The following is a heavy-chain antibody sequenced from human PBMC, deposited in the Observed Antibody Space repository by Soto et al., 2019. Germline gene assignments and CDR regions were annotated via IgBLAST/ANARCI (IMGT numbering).Heavy chain of an antibody. J-gene: IGHJ6*02. CDR2: IYYSGST. D-gene: IGHD2-2*01. V-gene: IGHV4-39*01. CDR1: GGSISSSSYY. Sequence: SETLSLTCTVSGGSISSSSYYWGWIRQPPGKGLEWIGSIYYSGSTYYNPSLKSRVTISVDTSKNQFSLKLSSVTAADTAVYYCASPRLVPAAIQKQKSRYYYYGMDVWGQGTTVTVSS. CDR3: ASPRLVPAAIQKQKSRYYYYGMDV.